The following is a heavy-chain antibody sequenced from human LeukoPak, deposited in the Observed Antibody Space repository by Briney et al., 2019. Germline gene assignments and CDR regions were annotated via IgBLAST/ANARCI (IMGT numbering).Heavy chain of an antibody. CDR2: ISWNSGSI. D-gene: IGHD5-18*01. Sequence: GGSLRLSCAASGFTFDDYAMHWLRQAPGKGLEGISGISWNSGSIVYADSVKGRFTISRDNAKNSLYLQMNSLRAEDMALYYCAKAAGYSYGHIDYWGQGTLVTVSS. J-gene: IGHJ4*02. CDR1: GFTFDDYA. V-gene: IGHV3-9*03. CDR3: AKAAGYSYGHIDY.